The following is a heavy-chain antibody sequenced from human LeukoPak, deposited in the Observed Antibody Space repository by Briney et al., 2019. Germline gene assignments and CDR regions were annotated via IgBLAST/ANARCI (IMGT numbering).Heavy chain of an antibody. D-gene: IGHD1-20*01. CDR1: GFTFSDYY. V-gene: IGHV3-11*06. CDR2: ISSSSCYT. CDR3: ARDLTGFDY. J-gene: IGHJ4*02. Sequence: GGSLRLSCAASGFTFSDYYMSWIRQAPGKGLEWVSYISSSSCYTNYADSVKGRFTISRDNAKNSLYLQMNSLRAEDTAVYYCARDLTGFDYWGQGTLVTVSS.